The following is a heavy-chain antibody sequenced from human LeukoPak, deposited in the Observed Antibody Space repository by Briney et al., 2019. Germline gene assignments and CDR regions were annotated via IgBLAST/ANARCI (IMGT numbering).Heavy chain of an antibody. CDR3: ACDYDFWSGDAFDI. D-gene: IGHD3-3*01. CDR2: INHSGST. J-gene: IGHJ3*02. Sequence: PETLSLTCAVYGGSFSGYYWSWIRQPPGKGLEWIGEINHSGSTNYNPSLKSRVTISVDTSKNQFSLKLSSVTAADTAVYYCACDYDFWSGDAFDIWGQGTMVTVSS. CDR1: GGSFSGYY. V-gene: IGHV4-34*01.